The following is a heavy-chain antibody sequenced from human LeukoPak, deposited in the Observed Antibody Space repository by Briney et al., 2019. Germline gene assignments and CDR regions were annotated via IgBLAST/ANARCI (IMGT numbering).Heavy chain of an antibody. Sequence: SETLSLTCTVSGGSISSYYWSWIRQPPGKGLEWIGEINHSGSTNYNPSLKSRVTISVDTSKNQFSLKLSSVTAADTAVYYCARRDRSIVVVVAATPLAWFDPWGQGPRSPSPQ. J-gene: IGHJ5*02. CDR3: ARRDRSIVVVVAATPLAWFDP. V-gene: IGHV4-34*01. CDR1: GGSISSYY. D-gene: IGHD2-15*01. CDR2: INHSGST.